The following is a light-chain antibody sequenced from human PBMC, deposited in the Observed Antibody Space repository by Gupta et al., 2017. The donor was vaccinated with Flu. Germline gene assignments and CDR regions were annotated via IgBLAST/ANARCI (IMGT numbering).Light chain of an antibody. CDR3: QSADSSGTVV. CDR1: ALPKQY. V-gene: IGLV3-25*01. Sequence: VSVSPGQTARITCSGDALPKQYAYWYQQKPGQAPVLVIYKDSERPSGIPERFSGSSSGTTVTLTISGVQAEDEADYYCQSADSSGTVVFGGGTKLTVL. J-gene: IGLJ2*01. CDR2: KDS.